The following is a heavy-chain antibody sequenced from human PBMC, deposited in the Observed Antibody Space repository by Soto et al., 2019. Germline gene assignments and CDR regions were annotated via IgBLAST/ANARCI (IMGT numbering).Heavy chain of an antibody. CDR3: ARVGQDYYYGMDV. J-gene: IGHJ6*02. CDR2: ISSSATTI. Sequence: GGSLRLSCAASGFTFSDYYMSWIRQAPGKGLEWVSYISSSATTIHYADSVKGRFTISRDNAKNSLYLQMNSLRGKDTAVYYCARVGQDYYYGMDVWGQGTTVTVSS. CDR1: GFTFSDYY. V-gene: IGHV3-11*01.